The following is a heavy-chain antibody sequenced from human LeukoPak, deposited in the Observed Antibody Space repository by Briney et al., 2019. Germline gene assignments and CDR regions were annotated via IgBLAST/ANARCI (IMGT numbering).Heavy chain of an antibody. J-gene: IGHJ6*03. CDR1: GGSISSTNW. D-gene: IGHD3-3*01. Sequence: PSETLSLTCAVSGGSISSTNWWSWVRQPPGKGLEWIGEIYHSGITNYIPSLKSRVTISVDKSKNQFSLKLSSVTAADTAVYYCARAGGITTTGGNLYYYYYYMDVWGKGTTVTVSS. V-gene: IGHV4-4*02. CDR2: IYHSGIT. CDR3: ARAGGITTTGGNLYYYYYYMDV.